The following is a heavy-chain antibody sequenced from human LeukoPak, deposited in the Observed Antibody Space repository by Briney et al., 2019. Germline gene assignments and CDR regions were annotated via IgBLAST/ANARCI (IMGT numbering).Heavy chain of an antibody. CDR1: GFTFSSYA. CDR2: ISYDGSNK. CDR3: ARDLTSPPVLTGLDY. J-gene: IGHJ4*02. V-gene: IGHV3-30-3*01. Sequence: GGSLRLSCAASGFTFSSYAMHWVRQAPGKGLEWVAVISYDGSNKYYADSVKGRFTISRDSSKNTLYLQMNSLRAEDTAVYYCARDLTSPPVLTGLDYWGQGTLVTVYS. D-gene: IGHD1-20*01.